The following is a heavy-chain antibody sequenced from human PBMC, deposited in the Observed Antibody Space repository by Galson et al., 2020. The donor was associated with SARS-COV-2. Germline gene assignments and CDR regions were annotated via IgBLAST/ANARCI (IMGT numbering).Heavy chain of an antibody. Sequence: TGGSLRLYCAASGFTFSSYGMHWVRQAPGKGLEWVAVISYDGSNKYYADSVKGRFTISRDNSKNTLYLQMNSLRAEDTAVYYCAKEEGVYSSVSYYYYGMDVGGQGTTVTVSS. CDR2: ISYDGSNK. J-gene: IGHJ6*02. CDR3: AKEEGVYSSVSYYYYGMDV. CDR1: GFTFSSYG. D-gene: IGHD6-19*01. V-gene: IGHV3-30*18.